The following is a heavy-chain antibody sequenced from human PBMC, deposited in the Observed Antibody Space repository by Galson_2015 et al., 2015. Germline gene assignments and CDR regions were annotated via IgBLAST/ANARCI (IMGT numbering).Heavy chain of an antibody. V-gene: IGHV3-23*01. J-gene: IGHJ4*02. CDR3: AKGVGSDFYYANDC. CDR2: ITASGGSP. D-gene: IGHD3-22*01. Sequence: SLRLSCAASGFTFKNAPMNWVRQGPGKGLEWVSLITASGGSPYYADSVKRRFTISRDNSKNTLYLQMNSLRAEDTAMYYCAKGVGSDFYYANDCWGQGTLVTVSS. CDR1: GFTFKNAP.